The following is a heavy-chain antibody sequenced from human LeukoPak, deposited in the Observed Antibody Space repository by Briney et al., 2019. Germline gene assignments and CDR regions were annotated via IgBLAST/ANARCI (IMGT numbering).Heavy chain of an antibody. CDR3: AKGSYYDSSGSFYFDY. V-gene: IGHV3-33*06. CDR1: GFTFSSYG. D-gene: IGHD3-22*01. Sequence: GGSLRLSCAAPGFTFSSYGMHWVRQAPGKGLEWVAVIWYDGSNKYYADSVKGRFTISRDNSKNTLYVQVNSLGTEDTAAYYCAKGSYYDSSGSFYFDYWGQGTLVTVSS. J-gene: IGHJ4*02. CDR2: IWYDGSNK.